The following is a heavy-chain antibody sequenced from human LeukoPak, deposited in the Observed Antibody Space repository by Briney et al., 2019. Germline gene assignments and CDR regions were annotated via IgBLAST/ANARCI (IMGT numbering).Heavy chain of an antibody. Sequence: GASVKVSCKVSGYTLTELSMHWVRQAPGKGLEWMGGFDHEDGETIYAQKLQGRVTMTEDTSTDTAYMELRSLRSEDTAVYYCATSGSDSSGYYYYMDVWGKGTTVTVSS. V-gene: IGHV1-24*01. J-gene: IGHJ6*03. D-gene: IGHD6-25*01. CDR3: ATSGSDSSGYYYYMDV. CDR2: FDHEDGET. CDR1: GYTLTELS.